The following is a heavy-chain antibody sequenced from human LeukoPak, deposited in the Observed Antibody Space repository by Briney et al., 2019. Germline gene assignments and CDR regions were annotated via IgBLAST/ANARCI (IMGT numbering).Heavy chain of an antibody. J-gene: IGHJ5*02. CDR1: GFAVKEYY. Sequence: GGSLRLSCVASGFAVKEYYMYWIRQTPGRGPMWVSRISDDGGTKLYAGFAKGRFIMSRDTAKNTVYLQMNSLRVEDTAKYYCVRDIAPGGTVWFDIWGQGTLVTVAS. CDR2: ISDDGGTK. D-gene: IGHD6-13*01. CDR3: VRDIAPGGTVWFDI. V-gene: IGHV3-74*01.